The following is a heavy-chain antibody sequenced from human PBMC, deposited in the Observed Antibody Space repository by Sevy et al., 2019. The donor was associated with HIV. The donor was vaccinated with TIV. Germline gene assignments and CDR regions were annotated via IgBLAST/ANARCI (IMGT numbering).Heavy chain of an antibody. Sequence: GGSLRLSCAASGFIFSSYSMNWVRQAPGKGLEWVSSISGSSSYMYYADSVKGRFTISRDNAKNSLYLQMNSLRAEDIAMYYCARGNVVGATTPPPDYWGQGTLVTVSS. J-gene: IGHJ4*02. V-gene: IGHV3-21*01. CDR2: ISGSSSYM. CDR1: GFIFSSYS. D-gene: IGHD1-26*01. CDR3: ARGNVVGATTPPPDY.